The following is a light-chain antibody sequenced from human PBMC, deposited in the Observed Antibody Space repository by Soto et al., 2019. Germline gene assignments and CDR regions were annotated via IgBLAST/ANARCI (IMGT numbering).Light chain of an antibody. J-gene: IGKJ4*01. CDR1: QSVRSH. CDR2: GAS. CDR3: QQYNDWPRT. Sequence: EVVMTQSPATLSVSPGERATLSCRASQSVRSHLAWYQQKPGQAPSLLIFGASTRATGVPARFSGSESGTEFTLTISSLQSEDVALYFCQQYNDWPRTFGGGTKVVMK. V-gene: IGKV3-15*01.